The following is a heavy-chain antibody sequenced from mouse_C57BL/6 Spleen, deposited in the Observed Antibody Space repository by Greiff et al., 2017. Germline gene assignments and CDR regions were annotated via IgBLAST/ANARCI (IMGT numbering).Heavy chain of an antibody. V-gene: IGHV2-5*01. CDR1: GFSLTSYG. J-gene: IGHJ4*01. CDR3: AKMGITKDYAMDY. D-gene: IGHD2-4*01. CDR2: IWRGGST. Sequence: QVQLQQSGPGLVQPSQSLSITCTVSGFSLTSYGVHWVRQSPGKGLAWLGVIWRGGSTDYNAAFMSRLSITKDNSKSQVFFKMNSLQADDTAIYYCAKMGITKDYAMDYWGQGTSVTVSS.